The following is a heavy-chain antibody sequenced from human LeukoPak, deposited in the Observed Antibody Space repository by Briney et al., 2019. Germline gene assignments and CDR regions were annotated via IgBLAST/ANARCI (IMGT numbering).Heavy chain of an antibody. J-gene: IGHJ4*02. V-gene: IGHV4-59*08. Sequence: SETLSLTCTVSGGSISNDYWSWIRQPPGEGLEWIGYIFYSGSTNYNPSLKSRVTVSVDTSKNQFSLNLSSVTAADTAVYYCVRGSTLRHYQYWGQGTLVTVSS. CDR3: VRGSTLRHYQY. D-gene: IGHD3-16*01. CDR1: GGSISNDY. CDR2: IFYSGST.